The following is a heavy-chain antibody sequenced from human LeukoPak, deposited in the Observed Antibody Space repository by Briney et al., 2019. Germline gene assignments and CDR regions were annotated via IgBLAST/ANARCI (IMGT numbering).Heavy chain of an antibody. J-gene: IGHJ4*02. V-gene: IGHV4-4*07. CDR2: IYTSGST. CDR3: ARFKFVPGDYYFDS. D-gene: IGHD6-6*01. Sequence: SETLSLTCTVSGGSISSYYWSWIRQPAGKGLEWIGRIYTSGSTNYNPSLKSRVSVSIDTAKNKFSLKMRSMTAADSGVYYCARFKFVPGDYYFDSWGQGTLITVSS. CDR1: GGSISSYY.